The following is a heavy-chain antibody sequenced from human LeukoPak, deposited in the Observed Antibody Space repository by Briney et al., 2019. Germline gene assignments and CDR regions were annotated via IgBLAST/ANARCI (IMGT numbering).Heavy chain of an antibody. J-gene: IGHJ4*02. D-gene: IGHD3-3*01. V-gene: IGHV3-30*02. CDR3: ARVEGLY. Sequence: GGSLRLSCAASDFTFSSYGMHWVRQAPGKGLECVAFISHDGTVEKFADSVKGRFTISRDNSKNILNLRLDSLRPEDTAVYYCARVEGLYWGQGTLVTVSS. CDR2: ISHDGTVE. CDR1: DFTFSSYG.